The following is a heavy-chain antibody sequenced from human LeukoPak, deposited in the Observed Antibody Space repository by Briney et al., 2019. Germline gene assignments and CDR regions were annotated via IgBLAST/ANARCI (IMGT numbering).Heavy chain of an antibody. J-gene: IGHJ5*02. D-gene: IGHD3-3*01. Sequence: GGSLRLSCAASGFTFSSYAMHWVRQAPGKGLEWVAVISYDGSNKYYADSVKGRFTISRDNSKNTLYLQMNSLRAEDTAVYYCARAGDYDFWSGYYYWPYLEPNNWFDPWGQGTLVTVSS. CDR2: ISYDGSNK. CDR3: ARAGDYDFWSGYYYWPYLEPNNWFDP. V-gene: IGHV3-30-3*01. CDR1: GFTFSSYA.